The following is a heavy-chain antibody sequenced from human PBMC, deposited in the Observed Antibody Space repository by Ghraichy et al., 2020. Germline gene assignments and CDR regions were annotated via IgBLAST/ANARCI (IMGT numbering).Heavy chain of an antibody. CDR3: AKEGYSGGYGAYYDF. Sequence: SLRLSCAASGFTFNTYGIHWVRQAPGKGLGWVAVISNDGKVKYYAESVQGRFTISRDNSKNTLYLQMNTVTVDDTAVYYCAKEGYSGGYGAYYDFWGPGALVPVSS. D-gene: IGHD1-26*01. V-gene: IGHV3-30*18. J-gene: IGHJ4*02. CDR1: GFTFNTYG. CDR2: ISNDGKVK.